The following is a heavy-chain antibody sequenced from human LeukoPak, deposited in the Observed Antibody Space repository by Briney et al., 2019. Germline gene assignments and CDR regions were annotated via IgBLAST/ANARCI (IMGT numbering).Heavy chain of an antibody. CDR2: NSGYNGNT. J-gene: IGHJ3*01. CDR3: ARDFAFWSGEDVCVV. D-gene: IGHD3-3*01. CDR1: GHTFTTYG. Sequence: ASVKVSCKASGHTFTTYGISWVRQAPGQGLEWMGWNSGYNGNTYYAQKFQGRVTMNTDTSRSTAYMELKSLRSDDAAVYYCARDFAFWSGEDVCVVGGQGTMVSVSS. V-gene: IGHV1-18*01.